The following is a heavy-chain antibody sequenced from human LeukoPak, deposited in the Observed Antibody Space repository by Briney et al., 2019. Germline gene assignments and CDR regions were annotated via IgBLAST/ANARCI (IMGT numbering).Heavy chain of an antibody. CDR1: GGSISSYY. J-gene: IGHJ6*02. CDR2: IYYSGST. Sequence: SETLSLTCTVSGGSISSYYWSWIRQPPGKGLEWIGYIYYSGSTNYNPSLKSRVTISVDTSKNQFSLELSSVTAADTAAYYCARHVASSRDYYYYYGMDVWGQGTTVTVSS. CDR3: ARHVASSRDYYYYYGMDV. V-gene: IGHV4-59*08.